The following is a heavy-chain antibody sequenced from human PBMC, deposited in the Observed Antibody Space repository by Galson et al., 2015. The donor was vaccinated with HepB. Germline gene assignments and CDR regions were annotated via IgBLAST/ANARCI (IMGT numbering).Heavy chain of an antibody. Sequence: SVKVSCKASGYTFTGYYMHWVRQAPGQGLEWMGWINPNSGGTNYAQKFQGRVTMTRDTSISTAYMELSRLRSDDTAVYYCAREDIVVVPAAIMGNRHWFDPWGQGTLVTVSS. CDR1: GYTFTGYY. CDR2: INPNSGGT. D-gene: IGHD2-2*01. V-gene: IGHV1-2*02. CDR3: AREDIVVVPAAIMGNRHWFDP. J-gene: IGHJ5*02.